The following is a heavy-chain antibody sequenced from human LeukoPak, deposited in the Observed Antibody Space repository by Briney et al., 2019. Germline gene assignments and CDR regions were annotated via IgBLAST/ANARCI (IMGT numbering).Heavy chain of an antibody. CDR3: ARDPYSGSYGADYYYYMDV. D-gene: IGHD1-26*01. Sequence: GGSLRLSCAASGFTFSSYSMNWVRQAPGKGLEWVSFISSSSSYIYYADSVKGRFTISRDNAKSSLYLQMNSLRAEDTAVYYCARDPYSGSYGADYYYYMDVWGKGTTVTTSS. CDR1: GFTFSSYS. J-gene: IGHJ6*03. V-gene: IGHV3-21*01. CDR2: ISSSSSYI.